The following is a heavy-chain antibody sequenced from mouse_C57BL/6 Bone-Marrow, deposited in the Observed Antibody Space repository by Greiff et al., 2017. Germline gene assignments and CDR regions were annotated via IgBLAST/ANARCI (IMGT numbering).Heavy chain of an antibody. CDR3: ARHDYDFDY. CDR1: GFTFSSYT. Sequence: EVQLVESGGGLVKPGGSLKLSCAASGFTFSSYTMSWVRQTPEKWLEWVATISGGGGNTYYPDSVKGRFTISRDNAKNTLYLQMSSLRSEDTALYYCARHDYDFDYWGQGTTLTVSS. V-gene: IGHV5-9*01. D-gene: IGHD2-4*01. CDR2: ISGGGGNT. J-gene: IGHJ2*01.